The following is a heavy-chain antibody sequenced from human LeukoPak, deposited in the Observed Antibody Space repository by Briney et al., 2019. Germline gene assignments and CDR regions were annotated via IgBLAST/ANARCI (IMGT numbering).Heavy chain of an antibody. D-gene: IGHD4-17*01. Sequence: GGSLRLSCAASGFTFSSYEMNWVRQAPGKGLKWVSGFRGSGVATFYADSVKGRFTISRDNSKNTLYLQMNSLRAEDTAVYYCAKGQRFYGEYYFDYWGQGTLVTVSS. J-gene: IGHJ4*02. CDR2: FRGSGVAT. CDR1: GFTFSSYE. CDR3: AKGQRFYGEYYFDY. V-gene: IGHV3-23*01.